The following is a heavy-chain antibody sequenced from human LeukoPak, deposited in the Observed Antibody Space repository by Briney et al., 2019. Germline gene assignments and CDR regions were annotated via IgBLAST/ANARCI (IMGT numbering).Heavy chain of an antibody. CDR1: GFTFSNYG. J-gene: IGHJ3*02. V-gene: IGHV3-30*02. Sequence: GGSLRLSCAASGFTFSNYGMHWVRQAPGKGLEWVAFIRSDGSNKYYADSVKGRSTISRDNSKNTLFLQTNYVRAEDTAVYYCAKDRRGWYFDWTDAFDIWGQGTMVTVSS. CDR2: IRSDGSNK. CDR3: AKDRRGWYFDWTDAFDI. D-gene: IGHD3-9*01.